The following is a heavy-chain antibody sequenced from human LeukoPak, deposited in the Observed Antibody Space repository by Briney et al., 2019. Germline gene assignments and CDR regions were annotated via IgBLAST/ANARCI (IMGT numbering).Heavy chain of an antibody. CDR2: IGPSGSNI. D-gene: IGHD2-15*01. V-gene: IGHV3-48*01. CDR3: ARDIAHCSGDICYNIRFDF. J-gene: IGHJ5*01. CDR1: GFTFGLYA. Sequence: GGSLRLSCAASGFTFGLYAINWVRQAPGKGLEWISYIGPSGSNIYYADSVKGRFTISRDNVKDSLYLQMTSLRAEDTAVYYCARDIAHCSGDICYNIRFDFGGQGALVTVSS.